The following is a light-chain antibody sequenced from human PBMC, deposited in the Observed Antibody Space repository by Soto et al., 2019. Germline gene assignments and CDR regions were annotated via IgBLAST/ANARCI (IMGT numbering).Light chain of an antibody. J-gene: IGKJ3*01. CDR3: QQYNSYPT. V-gene: IGKV1-5*01. CDR1: QSISSW. Sequence: DIQMTQSPSTLSASVGDRVTITCRASQSISSWLAWYQQKPGKAPKLLIYDASSLESGVPSRFSGSGSETEFTLAIRSLQPDDFATYYCQQYNSYPTFGHGPKVDIK. CDR2: DAS.